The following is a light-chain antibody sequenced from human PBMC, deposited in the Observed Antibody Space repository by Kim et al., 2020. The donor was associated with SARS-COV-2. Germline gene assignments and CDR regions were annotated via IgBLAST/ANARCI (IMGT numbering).Light chain of an antibody. J-gene: IGKJ3*01. Sequence: ASGGDRVTITCRASQDISSWLAWYQRKPGKAPKLLIYAASRLQSVVPSRFSGSGSGTDFTLTISSLQPEDFATYYCQQSNSFPFTFGPGTKGGYQ. CDR1: QDISSW. CDR2: AAS. V-gene: IGKV1D-12*01. CDR3: QQSNSFPFT.